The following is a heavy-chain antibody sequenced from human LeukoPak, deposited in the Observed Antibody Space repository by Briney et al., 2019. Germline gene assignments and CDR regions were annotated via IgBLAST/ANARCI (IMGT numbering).Heavy chain of an antibody. CDR1: GDSVSSNSAA. CDR3: ARSGRIVVVPAAIPGGWFDP. J-gene: IGHJ5*02. V-gene: IGHV6-1*01. D-gene: IGHD2-2*01. CDR2: TYYRSKWYN. Sequence: SQTLSLTCAISGDSVSSNSAAWHWIRQSPSRGLEWLGRTYYRSKWYNDYAVSVKSRITINPDTSKNQISLQLSSVTAADTAVYYCARSGRIVVVPAAIPGGWFDPWGQGTLVTVSS.